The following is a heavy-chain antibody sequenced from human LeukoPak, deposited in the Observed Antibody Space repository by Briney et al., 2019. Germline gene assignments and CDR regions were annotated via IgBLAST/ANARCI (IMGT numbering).Heavy chain of an antibody. CDR1: GGSISSYY. J-gene: IGHJ4*02. Sequence: SETLSLTCTVSGGSISSYYWSWIRQPPGEGLEWIGYIYYSGSTYYNPSLKSRVTISVDTSKNQFSLKLSSVTPDDTAVYYCTRDPGWLEFDYWGQGTLVTVSS. V-gene: IGHV4-59*12. D-gene: IGHD5-12*01. CDR2: IYYSGST. CDR3: TRDPGWLEFDY.